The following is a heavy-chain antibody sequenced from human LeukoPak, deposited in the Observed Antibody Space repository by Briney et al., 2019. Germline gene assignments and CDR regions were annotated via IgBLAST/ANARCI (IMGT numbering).Heavy chain of an antibody. V-gene: IGHV3-73*01. J-gene: IGHJ4*02. Sequence: QPGGSLKLSCAASGFTFSGSAMHWVRQASGKGLEWVGRIRRKANGYATAYAASVKGRFTISRDDSKNTAYLQMNSLKTEDTAVYYCTTFPGRYCSSTSCEGIYFDYWGQGTLVTVSS. CDR3: TTFPGRYCSSTSCEGIYFDY. CDR2: IRRKANGYAT. D-gene: IGHD2-2*01. CDR1: GFTFSGSA.